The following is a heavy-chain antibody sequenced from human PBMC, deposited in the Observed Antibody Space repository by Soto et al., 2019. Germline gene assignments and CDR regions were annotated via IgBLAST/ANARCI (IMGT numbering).Heavy chain of an antibody. Sequence: SETLSLTCTVSGGSISSYYWSWIRQPPGKGLEWIGYIYYSGSTNYNPSLKSRVTISVDTSKNQFSLKLSSVTAADTAVYYCARADDYGAPDYYCYSGMDVWGKGSSVTVSS. D-gene: IGHD4-17*01. CDR3: ARADDYGAPDYYCYSGMDV. V-gene: IGHV4-59*01. J-gene: IGHJ6*04. CDR2: IYYSGST. CDR1: GGSISSYY.